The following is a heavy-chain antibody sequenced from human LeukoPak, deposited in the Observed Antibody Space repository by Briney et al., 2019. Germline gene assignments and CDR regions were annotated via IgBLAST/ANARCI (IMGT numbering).Heavy chain of an antibody. D-gene: IGHD3-10*01. Sequence: GGSLRLSCAASGFTFSSYAMSWVRQAPVKGLEWVSAISGSGGSTYYADSVKGRFTISRDNSKNTLYLQMNSLRAEDTAVYYCAKNRLVRGTYYFDYWGQGTLVTVSS. CDR1: GFTFSSYA. V-gene: IGHV3-23*01. J-gene: IGHJ4*02. CDR3: AKNRLVRGTYYFDY. CDR2: ISGSGGST.